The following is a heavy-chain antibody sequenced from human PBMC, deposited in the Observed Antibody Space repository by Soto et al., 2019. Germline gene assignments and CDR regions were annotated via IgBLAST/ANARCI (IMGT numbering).Heavy chain of an antibody. V-gene: IGHV1-3*01. D-gene: IGHD3-10*01. J-gene: IGHJ5*02. Sequence: QVQLVQSGAEVKKPGASVKVSCKASGYTFTSYAMHWVRQAPGQRLEWMGWINAGNGNTKYSQKFQGRVTITRDTSASTAYMELSSLRSEDTAVYYCARDGEGDYYGSGSYSAPYNWFDPWGQGTLVTVSS. CDR2: INAGNGNT. CDR1: GYTFTSYA. CDR3: ARDGEGDYYGSGSYSAPYNWFDP.